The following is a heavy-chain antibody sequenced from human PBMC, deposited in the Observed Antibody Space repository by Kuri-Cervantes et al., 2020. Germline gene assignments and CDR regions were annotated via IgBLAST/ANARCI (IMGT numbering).Heavy chain of an antibody. V-gene: IGHV4-39*01. CDR2: IYYSGST. CDR3: ARPNPVGTVGD. J-gene: IGHJ4*02. Sequence: SETLSLTCTVSGGSISSSSYYWGWIRQPPGKGLEWIGSIYYSGSTYYNPSLKSRVTISVDTSKNQFSLKLGSVTAADTAVYYCARPNPVGTVGDWGQGTLVTVSS. CDR1: GGSISSSSYY. D-gene: IGHD5-18*01.